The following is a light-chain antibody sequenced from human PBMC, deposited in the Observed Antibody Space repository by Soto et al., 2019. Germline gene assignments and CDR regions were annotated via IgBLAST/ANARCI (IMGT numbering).Light chain of an antibody. Sequence: HSALTQPPSASGSPGQSVAISCTGTSSDVGGNNYVSWYQQHPGKAPKLMVYEVTKRPAGVPDRFSGSKSGNTASLTVSGLQAEDEADYYCSSYAGSNNVIFGGGTKLTVL. CDR1: SSDVGGNNY. V-gene: IGLV2-8*01. CDR2: EVT. CDR3: SSYAGSNNVI. J-gene: IGLJ2*01.